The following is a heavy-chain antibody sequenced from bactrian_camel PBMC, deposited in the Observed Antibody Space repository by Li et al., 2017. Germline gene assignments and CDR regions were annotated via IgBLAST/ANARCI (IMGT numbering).Heavy chain of an antibody. J-gene: IGHJ4*01. D-gene: IGHD2*01. V-gene: IGHV3S53*01. CDR2: LASDGSS. CDR3: AADRRRHGPPSLRQGDYSV. CDR1: AYTPANVR. Sequence: VQLVESGGGSVQAGGSLRLSCAFDAYTPANVRMAWFRQAPGKEREGVASLASDGSSIYANSLKGRFSISKDNARNWLDLQMDSLEPGDTARYYCAADRRRHGPPSLRQGDYSVWGQGTQVTVS.